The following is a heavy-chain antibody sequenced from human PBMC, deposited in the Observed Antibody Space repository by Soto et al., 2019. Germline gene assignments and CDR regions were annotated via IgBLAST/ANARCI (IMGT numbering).Heavy chain of an antibody. CDR1: GYRFISYW. D-gene: IGHD1-26*01. CDR2: IDPSDSYT. Sequence: GESLKISCKGSGYRFISYWISWVRQMPGKGLEWMGRIDPSDSYTTYSPSFQGHVTISIDKSTSTAYLQLRSLEASDNAKYYCVRHGHGTPYYFAYWGQGILVTVSS. CDR3: VRHGHGTPYYFAY. J-gene: IGHJ4*02. V-gene: IGHV5-10-1*01.